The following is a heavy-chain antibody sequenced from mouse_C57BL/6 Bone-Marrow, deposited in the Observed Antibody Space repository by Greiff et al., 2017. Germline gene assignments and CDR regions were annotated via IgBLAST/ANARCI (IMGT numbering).Heavy chain of an antibody. D-gene: IGHD3-3*01. Sequence: QVHVKQPGAELVKPGASVKLSCKASGYTFTSYWMHWVKQRPGQGLEWIGMIHPNSGSTNYNEKFKSKATLTVDKSSSTAYMQLSSLTSEDSAVYYCASGGLLGRGYWGQGTTLAVSS. CDR1: GYTFTSYW. J-gene: IGHJ2*01. CDR2: IHPNSGST. CDR3: ASGGLLGRGY. V-gene: IGHV1-64*01.